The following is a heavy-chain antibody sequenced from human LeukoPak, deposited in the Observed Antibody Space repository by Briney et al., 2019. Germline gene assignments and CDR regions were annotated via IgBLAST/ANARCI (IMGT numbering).Heavy chain of an antibody. CDR1: GYTFTSYG. D-gene: IGHD2-21*02. J-gene: IGHJ4*02. Sequence: ASVKVSCKASGYTFTSYGISWVRQAPGQGLEWMGWISAYNGNTNYAQKLQGRVTMTTDTSTSTAYMELRSLRSDDTAVYYCARGPYCGGDCYPGFDYWGQGTLVTVPS. CDR2: ISAYNGNT. CDR3: ARGPYCGGDCYPGFDY. V-gene: IGHV1-18*04.